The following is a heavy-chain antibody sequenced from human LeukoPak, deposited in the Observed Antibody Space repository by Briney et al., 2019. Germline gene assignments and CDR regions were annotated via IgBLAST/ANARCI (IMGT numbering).Heavy chain of an antibody. J-gene: IGHJ4*02. V-gene: IGHV3-23*01. CDR3: AKTFTYGDYTTAHFDY. D-gene: IGHD4-17*01. CDR2: ISGSGGST. Sequence: GGSLRLSCAASGFTFSSYAMSWVRQAPGKGLEWVSAISGSGGSTCYADSVKGRFTISRDNSKNTLYLQMNSLRAEDTAVYYCAKTFTYGDYTTAHFDYWGQGTLVTVSS. CDR1: GFTFSSYA.